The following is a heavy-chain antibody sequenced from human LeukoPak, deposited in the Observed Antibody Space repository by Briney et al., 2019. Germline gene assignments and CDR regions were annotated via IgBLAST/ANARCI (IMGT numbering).Heavy chain of an antibody. D-gene: IGHD2-2*01. CDR1: GGSFSGYY. CDR3: ARGTWGYCSSTSCYKD. CDR2: INHSGST. Sequence: SETLSLTCAVYGGSFSGYYWSWIRQPPGKGLEWIGEINHSGSTNYNPSLKSRVTISVDTSKNQFSLKLSSVTAADTAVYYCARGTWGYCSSTSCYKDWGQGTLVTVSS. J-gene: IGHJ4*02. V-gene: IGHV4-34*01.